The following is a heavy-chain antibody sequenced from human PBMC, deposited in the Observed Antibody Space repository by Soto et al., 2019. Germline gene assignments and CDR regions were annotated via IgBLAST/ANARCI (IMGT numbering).Heavy chain of an antibody. Sequence: GGSLRLSCAASGFTFSNYDMHWVRQVTGKGLEWVSGITTAGDTYYPGSVKGRFTISREKAKNSLYLQMNSLSAGDTAVYYCARELHGGSYGMDVWGQGSTVTVSS. CDR1: GFTFSNYD. CDR2: ITTAGDT. V-gene: IGHV3-13*01. CDR3: ARELHGGSYGMDV. J-gene: IGHJ6*02.